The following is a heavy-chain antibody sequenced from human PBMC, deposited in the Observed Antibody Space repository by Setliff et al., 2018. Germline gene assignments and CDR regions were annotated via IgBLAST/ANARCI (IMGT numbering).Heavy chain of an antibody. CDR3: ARLPPLHTPMALTFDY. J-gene: IGHJ4*02. D-gene: IGHD5-18*01. Sequence: PSETLSLTCTVSDDSISSRRYYWGWFRQPAGKELEWIGQIYTSWSTNYNPSLKSRVTISLDTSKNQFSLSLRSVTAAYTAVYYCARLPPLHTPMALTFDYWGQGILVTVSS. V-gene: IGHV4-61*09. CDR1: DDSISSRRYY. CDR2: IYTSWST.